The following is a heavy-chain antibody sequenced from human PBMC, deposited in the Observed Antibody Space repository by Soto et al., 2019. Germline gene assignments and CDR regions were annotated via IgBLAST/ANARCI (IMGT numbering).Heavy chain of an antibody. CDR3: ARETNPYSSSSHAFDI. J-gene: IGHJ3*02. Sequence: EVQLVESGGGLVKPGGSLRLSCEASGFIFSSYSMNWVRQAPGKGLEWISSVSSTGSFIDYTDSLKGRFTISRDNAKSSLSLHMNSLRAEDTALYYCARETNPYSSSSHAFDIWGQGTMVTVSS. V-gene: IGHV3-21*01. D-gene: IGHD2-21*01. CDR2: VSSTGSFI. CDR1: GFIFSSYS.